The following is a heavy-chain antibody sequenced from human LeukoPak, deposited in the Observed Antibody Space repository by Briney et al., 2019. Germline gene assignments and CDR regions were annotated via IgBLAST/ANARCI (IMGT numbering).Heavy chain of an antibody. CDR3: AREEKKSNGWYLIDY. Sequence: GGSLRLSCTVSGFTVSSNSMSWVRQAPGKGLEWVSFIYSGGSTQYSDSVKGRFTISRDNSKNTLYLQMNSLRAEDTAVYYCAREEKKSNGWYLIDYWGQGTLVTVSS. D-gene: IGHD6-19*01. V-gene: IGHV3-53*01. J-gene: IGHJ4*02. CDR2: IYSGGST. CDR1: GFTVSSNS.